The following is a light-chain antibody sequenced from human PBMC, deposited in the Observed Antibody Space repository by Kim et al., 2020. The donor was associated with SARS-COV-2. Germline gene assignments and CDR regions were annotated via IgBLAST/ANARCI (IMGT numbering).Light chain of an antibody. J-gene: IGLJ3*02. V-gene: IGLV2-14*04. Sequence: GQSITISCTGISSDIGNYNCVSWSQQHPGKAPKLLIYDVSKRPSGVSDRFSGSKSGNTASLTISGLQAEDEADYYCSSHIGSSTWVFGGGTQLTVL. CDR2: DVS. CDR1: SSDIGNYNC. CDR3: SSHIGSSTWV.